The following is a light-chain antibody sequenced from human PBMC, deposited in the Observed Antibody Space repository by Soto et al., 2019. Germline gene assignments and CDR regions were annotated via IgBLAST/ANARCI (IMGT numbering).Light chain of an antibody. CDR2: GAS. CDR1: QSVSSN. J-gene: IGKJ1*01. CDR3: QQYNNWPPDRT. Sequence: EIVMTQSPATLSVSPGERATLSCRASQSVSSNLAWYQQKPGQAPRRLIYGASTRATGIPARFSGSGSGTEFTLTISGLQSEDFAIYFCQQYNNWPPDRTFGQGTKVEIK. V-gene: IGKV3-15*01.